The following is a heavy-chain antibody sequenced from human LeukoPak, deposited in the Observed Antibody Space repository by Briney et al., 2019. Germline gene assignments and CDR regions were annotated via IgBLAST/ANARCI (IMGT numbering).Heavy chain of an antibody. J-gene: IGHJ6*03. CDR1: GFTFSSYA. CDR3: ARDSIVPAAPTFYYYYMDV. V-gene: IGHV3-21*01. Sequence: GGSLRLSCAASGFTFSSYAMSWVRQAPGKGLEWVSSISSSSSYIYYADSVKGRFTISRDNAKNSLYLQMNSLRAEDTAVYYCARDSIVPAAPTFYYYYMDVWGKGTTVTVSS. CDR2: ISSSSSYI. D-gene: IGHD2-2*01.